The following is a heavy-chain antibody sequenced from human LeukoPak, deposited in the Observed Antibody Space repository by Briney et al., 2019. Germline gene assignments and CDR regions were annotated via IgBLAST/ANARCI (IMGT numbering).Heavy chain of an antibody. J-gene: IGHJ5*02. Sequence: ASVKVSCKASGYTFTSYGISWVRQAPGQGVEWMGWISAYNGNTNYAQKLQGRVTMTTDTSTSTAYMELRSLRSDDTAVYYCARSPTIVVVPAAIRPNWFDPWGQGTLVTVSS. CDR1: GYTFTSYG. V-gene: IGHV1-18*01. CDR2: ISAYNGNT. CDR3: ARSPTIVVVPAAIRPNWFDP. D-gene: IGHD2-2*01.